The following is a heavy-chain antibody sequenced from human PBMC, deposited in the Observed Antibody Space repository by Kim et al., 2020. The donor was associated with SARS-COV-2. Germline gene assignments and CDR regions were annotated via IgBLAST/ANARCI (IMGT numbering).Heavy chain of an antibody. CDR2: IYYSGST. Sequence: SETLSLTCTVSGGSISSYYWSWIRQPPGKGLEWIGYIYYSGSTNYNPSLKSRVTISVDTSKNQFSLKLSSVTAADTAVYYCARGVATVTSYYYGMDVWGQGTTVTVSS. CDR1: GGSISSYY. CDR3: ARGVATVTSYYYGMDV. D-gene: IGHD4-4*01. J-gene: IGHJ6*02. V-gene: IGHV4-59*01.